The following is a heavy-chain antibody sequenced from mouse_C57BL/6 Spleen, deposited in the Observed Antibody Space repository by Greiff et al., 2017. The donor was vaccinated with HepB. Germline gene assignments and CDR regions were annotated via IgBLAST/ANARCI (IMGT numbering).Heavy chain of an antibody. Sequence: EVQLQQSGAELVRPGASVKLSCTASGFNIKDYYMHWVKQRPEQGLEWIGRIDPEDGDTEYAPKFQGKATMTADTSSNTAYLQLSSLTSEDTAVYYCTTKFITTVVAKEYFDYWGQGTTLTVSS. CDR1: GFNIKDYY. D-gene: IGHD1-1*01. V-gene: IGHV14-1*01. J-gene: IGHJ2*01. CDR2: IDPEDGDT. CDR3: TTKFITTVVAKEYFDY.